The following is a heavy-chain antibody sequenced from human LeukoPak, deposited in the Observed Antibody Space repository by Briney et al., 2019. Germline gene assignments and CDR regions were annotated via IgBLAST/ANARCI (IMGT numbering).Heavy chain of an antibody. CDR2: IYHSGST. Sequence: SETLSLTCTVSGGSISSYYWSWIRQPPGKGLEWIGYIYHSGSTNYNPSLKSRVTISVDTSKNQFSLKLSSVTAADTAVYYCARLEVVSFYFDYWGQGTLVTVSS. CDR3: ARLEVVSFYFDY. V-gene: IGHV4-59*08. D-gene: IGHD2-2*01. J-gene: IGHJ4*02. CDR1: GGSISSYY.